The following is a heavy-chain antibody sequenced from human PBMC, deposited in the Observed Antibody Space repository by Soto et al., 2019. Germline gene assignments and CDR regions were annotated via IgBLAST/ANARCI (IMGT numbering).Heavy chain of an antibody. J-gene: IGHJ4*02. CDR2: IYHSGST. CDR3: ARALKPVVITLGY. V-gene: IGHV4-30-2*01. CDR1: GGSISSGGYS. Sequence: PSETLSLTCAVSGGSISSGGYSWSWIRQPPGKGLEWIGYIYHSGSTYYNPSLRSRVTISVDRSKNQFSLRLSSVTAADTAVYYCARALKPVVITLGYWGQGTLVTVSS. D-gene: IGHD3-22*01.